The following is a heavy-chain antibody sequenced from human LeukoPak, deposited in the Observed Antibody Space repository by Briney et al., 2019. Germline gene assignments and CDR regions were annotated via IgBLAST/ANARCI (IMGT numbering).Heavy chain of an antibody. Sequence: QPGGSLRLSCAASGFPVSSNHMSWVRQAPGKGLEWVSVIYSGGSTDYADSVKGRFTISRDNLKNTLYLQMNSLRAEDTAVYYCARGPAGYNWGQGTLVTFSS. CDR2: IYSGGST. V-gene: IGHV3-53*01. CDR1: GFPVSSNH. D-gene: IGHD1-1*01. J-gene: IGHJ4*02. CDR3: ARGPAGYN.